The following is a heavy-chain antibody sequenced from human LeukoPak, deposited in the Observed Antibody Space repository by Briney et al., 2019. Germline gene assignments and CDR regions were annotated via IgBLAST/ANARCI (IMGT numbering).Heavy chain of an antibody. CDR2: ISYDGSNK. CDR3: ARGDFPTMIVVVVPWYYGMDV. V-gene: IGHV3-30-3*01. Sequence: QPGRSLRLSCAASGFTFSSYAMHWVRQAPGKGLEWVAVISYDGSNKYYADSVKGRFTISRDNSKSTLYLQMNSLRAEDTAVYYCARGDFPTMIVVVVPWYYGMDVWGQGTTVTVS. D-gene: IGHD3-22*01. CDR1: GFTFSSYA. J-gene: IGHJ6*02.